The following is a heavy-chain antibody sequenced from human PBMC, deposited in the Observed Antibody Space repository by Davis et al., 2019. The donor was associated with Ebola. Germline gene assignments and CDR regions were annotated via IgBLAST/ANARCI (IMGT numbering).Heavy chain of an antibody. CDR1: GGSISSYY. J-gene: IGHJ6*03. D-gene: IGHD6-6*01. CDR2: IYYSGST. V-gene: IGHV4-59*12. CDR3: ARVWRELVIRYYYYYMNV. Sequence: LRLSCTVSGGSISSYYWSWIRQPPGKGLEWIGYIYYSGSTNYNPSLKSRVTISVDTSKNQFSLKLSSVTAADTAVYYCARVWRELVIRYYYYYMNVWGKGTTVTVSS.